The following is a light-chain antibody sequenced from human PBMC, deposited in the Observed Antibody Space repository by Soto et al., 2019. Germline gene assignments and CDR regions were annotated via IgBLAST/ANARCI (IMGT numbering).Light chain of an antibody. CDR2: RNI. V-gene: IGLV1-47*01. Sequence: QSVLTQPPSASGTPGQRVTISCSGSISNLGSNFLFWYQQLPGAAPKLLISRNIERPSGVPDRFSGSKSGTSASLAIDGLRSEDEADYHCASWDDSLSAVVFGGGTKVTVL. CDR1: ISNLGSNF. J-gene: IGLJ3*02. CDR3: ASWDDSLSAVV.